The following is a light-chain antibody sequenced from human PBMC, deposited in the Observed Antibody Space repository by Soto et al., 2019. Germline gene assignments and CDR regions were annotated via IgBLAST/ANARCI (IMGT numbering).Light chain of an antibody. CDR1: RRDVGAYNL. CDR3: SSYTSKRSLI. Sequence: QSVLTQPASLSGSPGQSITISCAGTRRDVGAYNLVSWYQQHPGRAPQLIIYEVRNRPSGISFRFSGSKSGNTASLTISGLRAEDEADYYCSSYTSKRSLIFGGGTKVTVL. V-gene: IGLV2-14*01. CDR2: EVR. J-gene: IGLJ2*01.